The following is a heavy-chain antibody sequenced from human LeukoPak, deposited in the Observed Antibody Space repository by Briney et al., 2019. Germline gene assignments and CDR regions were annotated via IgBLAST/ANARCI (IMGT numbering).Heavy chain of an antibody. Sequence: SVKVSCKASGGTFSSYAISWVRQAPGQGLEWMGGIIPIFGTANYAQKFQGRVTITADESTGTAYMELSSLRSEDTAVYYCARTPSVGIVVVIGAFDIWGQGTMVTVSS. CDR3: ARTPSVGIVVVIGAFDI. CDR2: IIPIFGTA. CDR1: GGTFSSYA. V-gene: IGHV1-69*13. J-gene: IGHJ3*02. D-gene: IGHD3-22*01.